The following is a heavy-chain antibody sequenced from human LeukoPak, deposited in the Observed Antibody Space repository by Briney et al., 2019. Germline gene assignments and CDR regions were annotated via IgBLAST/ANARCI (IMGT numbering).Heavy chain of an antibody. V-gene: IGHV3-43*02. CDR2: TSGDGITT. D-gene: IGHD5/OR15-5a*01. J-gene: IGHJ4*02. CDR3: ARDHVYGGADY. Sequence: GGSLRLSCAASGFTFHNYAIHWVRHAPGKGLEWVSLTSGDGITTYFADSVKGRFTISRDNSKSSLFLQMNSLRTEGTALYYCARDHVYGGADYWGQGTLVTVSS. CDR1: GFTFHNYA.